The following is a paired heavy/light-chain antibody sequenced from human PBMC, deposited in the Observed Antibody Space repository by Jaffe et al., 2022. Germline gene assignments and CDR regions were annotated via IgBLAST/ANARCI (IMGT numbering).Light chain of an antibody. CDR3: QSADSSGTYGDVV. J-gene: IGLJ2*01. CDR1: ALPKQY. V-gene: IGLV3-25*03. CDR2: KDS. Sequence: SYELTQPPSVSVSPGQTARITCSGDALPKQYAYWYQQKPGQAPVLVIYKDSERPSGIPERFSGSSSGTTVTLTISGVQAEDEADYYCQSADSSGTYGDVVFGGGTKLTVL.
Heavy chain of an antibody. D-gene: IGHD6-19*01. Sequence: QVQLQESGPGLVKPSQTLSLTCTVSGGSISSGSYYWSWIRQPAGKGLEWIGRIYTSGSTNYNPSLKSRVTISVDTSKNQFSLKLSSVTAADTAVYYCARGPFSYSSGWSLPNGAFDIWGQGTMVTVSS. J-gene: IGHJ3*02. CDR1: GGSISSGSYY. CDR3: ARGPFSYSSGWSLPNGAFDI. V-gene: IGHV4-61*02. CDR2: IYTSGST.